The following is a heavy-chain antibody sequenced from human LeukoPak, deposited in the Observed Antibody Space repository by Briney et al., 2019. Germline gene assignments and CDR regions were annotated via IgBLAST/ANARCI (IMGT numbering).Heavy chain of an antibody. V-gene: IGHV1-8*01. CDR3: ARCVVVTAIPRGAFDI. CDR1: GYTFTSYD. J-gene: IGHJ3*02. D-gene: IGHD2-21*02. Sequence: ASVKVSCKASGYTFTSYDINWVRQATGQGLEWMGWMNPNSGNTGYAQKFQGRVTMTRNTSISTAYMELSSLRSEDTAVYYCARCVVVTAIPRGAFDIWGQGTMVTVSS. CDR2: MNPNSGNT.